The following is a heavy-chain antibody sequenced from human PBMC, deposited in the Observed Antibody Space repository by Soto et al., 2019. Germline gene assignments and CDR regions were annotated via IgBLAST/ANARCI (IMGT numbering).Heavy chain of an antibody. J-gene: IGHJ6*02. CDR2: IGTAGDT. CDR3: AKDRSSWYPADDYFHYGMDV. V-gene: IGHV3-13*01. CDR1: GFTFSSYD. D-gene: IGHD6-13*01. Sequence: GSLRLSCAASGFTFSSYDMHWVRQATGKGLEWVSAIGTAGDTYYPGSVKGRFTISRENAKNSLYLQMNSLRAEDMAVYYCAKDRSSWYPADDYFHYGMDVWGQGTTVTVSS.